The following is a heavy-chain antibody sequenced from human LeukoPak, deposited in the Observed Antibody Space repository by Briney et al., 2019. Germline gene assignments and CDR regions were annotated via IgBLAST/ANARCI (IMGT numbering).Heavy chain of an antibody. CDR3: AKYAGYCSGGSCDY. CDR1: GGSISSSSYY. D-gene: IGHD2-15*01. Sequence: SETLSLTCTVSGGSISSSSYYWGWIRQPPGKGLEWIGSIYYSGSTYYNPSLKSRVTISVDTSKNQFSLKLSSVTAADTAVYYCAKYAGYCSGGSCDYWGQGTLVTVSS. J-gene: IGHJ4*02. V-gene: IGHV4-39*01. CDR2: IYYSGST.